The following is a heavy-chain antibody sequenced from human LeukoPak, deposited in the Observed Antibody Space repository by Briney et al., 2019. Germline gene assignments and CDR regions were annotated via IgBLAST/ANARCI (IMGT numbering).Heavy chain of an antibody. J-gene: IGHJ6*03. CDR2: INPNSGGT. D-gene: IGHD1-1*01. CDR3: ARAKETGTPYYYYYMDV. V-gene: IGHV1-2*02. CDR1: GYTFTGYY. Sequence: ASVKVSCKASGYTFTGYYMHWVRQAPGQGLEWMGWINPNSGGTNYAQKFQGRVTMTRDTSISTAYMELSRLRSDDTAVYYCARAKETGTPYYYYYMDVWGKGTTVTVSS.